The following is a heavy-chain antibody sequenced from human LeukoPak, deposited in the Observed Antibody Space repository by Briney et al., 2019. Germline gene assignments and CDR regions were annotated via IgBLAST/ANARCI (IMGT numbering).Heavy chain of an antibody. CDR1: GFTFSSYS. D-gene: IGHD1-26*01. CDR3: ARGRIVGATDFDY. V-gene: IGHV3-48*01. Sequence: GGSLRLSCAASGFTFSSYSMNWVRQAPGKGLEWVSYISSSSSTIYYADSVKGRFTISRDNAKNSLYLQMNSLRAEDTAVYHCARGRIVGATDFDYWGQGTLVTVSS. CDR2: ISSSSSTI. J-gene: IGHJ4*02.